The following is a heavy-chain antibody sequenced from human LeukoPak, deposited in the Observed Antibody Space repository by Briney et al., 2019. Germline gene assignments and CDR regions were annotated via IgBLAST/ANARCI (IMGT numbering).Heavy chain of an antibody. D-gene: IGHD6-19*01. V-gene: IGHV3-33*06. CDR2: IWYDGSNK. Sequence: GGSLRPSCEASGFTFSNYGMHWVRQAPGRGLEWVAIIWYDGSNKYYVDSVKGRFTISRDNSKNTLYLQMNSLRAEDTAVYYCAKGFSFSNGWSFDYWGQGTLVTVSS. CDR1: GFTFSNYG. J-gene: IGHJ4*02. CDR3: AKGFSFSNGWSFDY.